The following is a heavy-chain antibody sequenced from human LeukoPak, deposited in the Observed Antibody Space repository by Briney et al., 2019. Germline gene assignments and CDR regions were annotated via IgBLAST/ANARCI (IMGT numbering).Heavy chain of an antibody. V-gene: IGHV4-59*08. CDR3: AGHGYCGGDCYFDY. CDR2: IYYSGST. CDR1: GGSISSYY. Sequence: TSETLSLTCTVSGGSISSYYWSWIRQPPGKGLEWIGYIYYSGSTNYNPSLKNRVTISVDTSKNQFSLKLSSVTAADTAVYYCAGHGYCGGDCYFDYWGQGTLVTVSS. J-gene: IGHJ4*02. D-gene: IGHD2-21*02.